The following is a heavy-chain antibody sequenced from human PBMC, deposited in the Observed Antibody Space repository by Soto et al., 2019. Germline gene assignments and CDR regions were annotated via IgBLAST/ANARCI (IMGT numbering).Heavy chain of an antibody. J-gene: IGHJ4*02. CDR1: GDSMSSSDYY. CDR2: IYYSGST. CDR3: ARRTVNIRTFYSGLKTHCFDY. V-gene: IGHV4-39*01. Sequence: SETLSLTCTVSGDSMSSSDYYWGWIRQPPGKGLEWIGSIYYSGSTYYNPSLQSRVAISVDTSKNQFSLKLKSVTAADTAIYYCARRTVNIRTFYSGLKTHCFDYWGQGAPVTVSS. D-gene: IGHD6-19*01.